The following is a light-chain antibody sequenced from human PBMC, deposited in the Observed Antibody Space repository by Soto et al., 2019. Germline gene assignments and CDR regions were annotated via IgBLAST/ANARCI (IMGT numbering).Light chain of an antibody. Sequence: EIVLTQSPGTVSLSPGERATLSCRASQSVTSSYLAWYQQKPGQAPRLLIYGVSSRATGIPDRFSGSGAGTDVTLTISRLEPEDFAVYYCQQYCDSPLTFGGGTKVEIK. CDR3: QQYCDSPLT. J-gene: IGKJ4*01. CDR2: GVS. CDR1: QSVTSSY. V-gene: IGKV3-20*01.